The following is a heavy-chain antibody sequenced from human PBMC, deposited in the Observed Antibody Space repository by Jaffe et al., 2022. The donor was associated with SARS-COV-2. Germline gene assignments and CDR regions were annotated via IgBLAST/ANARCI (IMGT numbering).Heavy chain of an antibody. CDR2: INSDGSST. Sequence: EVQLVESGGGLVQPGGSLRLSCAASGFTFSSYWMHWVRQAPGKGLVWVSRINSDGSSTSYADSVKGRFTISRDNAKNTLYLQMNSLRAEDTAVYYCASLAKLLWEGMDVWGQGTTVTVSS. V-gene: IGHV3-74*01. D-gene: IGHD3-10*01. CDR3: ASLAKLLWEGMDV. CDR1: GFTFSSYW. J-gene: IGHJ6*02.